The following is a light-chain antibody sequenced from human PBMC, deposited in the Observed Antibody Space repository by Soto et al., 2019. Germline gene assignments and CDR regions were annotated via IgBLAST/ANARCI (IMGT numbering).Light chain of an antibody. CDR1: TSDVGSYSL. CDR2: EDS. J-gene: IGLJ1*01. CDR3: YSYAGSSIYV. V-gene: IGLV2-23*01. Sequence: QSALTQPASVCGSPGQSITMSCTGTTSDVGSYSLLSWYQQHPGKAPKLMIYEDSKRPSGVSNRFSGSKSGNTASLTISGLQAEDEADYYCYSYAGSSIYVFGTGTKVTVL.